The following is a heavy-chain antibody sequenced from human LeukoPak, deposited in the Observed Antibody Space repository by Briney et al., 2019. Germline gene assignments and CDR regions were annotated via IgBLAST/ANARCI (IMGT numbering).Heavy chain of an antibody. D-gene: IGHD4-17*01. V-gene: IGHV3-11*01. CDR3: ARDSLRYGDYLGAFDI. CDR2: ISSSGSTI. Sequence: GGSLRLSCAASGFTFSDYYMSWIRQAPGKGLEWVSYISSSGSTIYYADSVKGRFTISRDNAKNSLYLQMNSLRAEDTAVYYCARDSLRYGDYLGAFDIWGQGTMVTVSS. J-gene: IGHJ3*02. CDR1: GFTFSDYY.